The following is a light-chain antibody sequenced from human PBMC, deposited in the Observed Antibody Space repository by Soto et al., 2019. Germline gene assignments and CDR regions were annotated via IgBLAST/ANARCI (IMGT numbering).Light chain of an antibody. CDR3: QQYNNWPPDRT. CDR2: GAS. V-gene: IGKV3-15*01. J-gene: IGKJ1*01. CDR1: QSVGSN. Sequence: EIVMTQSPATLSVSPGDRAALSCRASQSVGSNLAWYQQKPGQAPRLLIYGASTRATGIPARFSGSGSGTEFTLTISSLQSEDLAIYFCQQYNNWPPDRTFGQGTKMEIK.